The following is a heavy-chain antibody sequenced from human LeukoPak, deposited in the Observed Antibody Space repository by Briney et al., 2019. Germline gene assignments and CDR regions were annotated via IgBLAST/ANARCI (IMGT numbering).Heavy chain of an antibody. D-gene: IGHD3-22*01. CDR2: ISSSSSYI. CDR1: GFTFSSYR. J-gene: IGHJ4*02. V-gene: IGHV3-21*01. Sequence: GGSLRLSCAASGFTFSSYRMNWVRQAPGKGLEWVSSISSSSSYIYCADSVKGRFTISRDNAKNSLYLQMNSLRAEDTAVYYCARVRDSSGYPAASSDWGQGTLVTVSS. CDR3: ARVRDSSGYPAASSD.